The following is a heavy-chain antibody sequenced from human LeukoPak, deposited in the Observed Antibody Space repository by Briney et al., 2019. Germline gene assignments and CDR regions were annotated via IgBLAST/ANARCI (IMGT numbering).Heavy chain of an antibody. CDR1: GFTFSSYG. Sequence: GRSLRLSCAASGFTFSSYGMHWVRQAPGKGLEWVAVISYDGSNKYYADSVKGRFTISRDNSKNTLYLQMNSLRAEDTAVYYCAKGKGSMLFDYWGQGTLVTVSS. CDR3: AKGKGSMLFDY. D-gene: IGHD2-8*01. V-gene: IGHV3-30*18. J-gene: IGHJ4*02. CDR2: ISYDGSNK.